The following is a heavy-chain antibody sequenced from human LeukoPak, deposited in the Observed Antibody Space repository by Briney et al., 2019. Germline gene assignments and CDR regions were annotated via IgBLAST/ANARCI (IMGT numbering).Heavy chain of an antibody. D-gene: IGHD2-2*01. CDR3: ARFSSDCGETSCYLTY. CDR1: GGSVNSHF. J-gene: IGHJ4*02. Sequence: SETLSLTCTVSGGSVNSHFWSWIRQPPGKGLEMIGHIYYNRATTYNPSLRGRVTMSIDVSKNQFSLELTSVTTTDTAVYYCARFSSDCGETSCYLTYWGRESWSPSPQ. CDR2: IYYNRAT. V-gene: IGHV4-59*02.